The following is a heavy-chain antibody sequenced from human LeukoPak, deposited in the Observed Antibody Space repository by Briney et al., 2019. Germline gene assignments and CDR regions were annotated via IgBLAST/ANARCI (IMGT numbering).Heavy chain of an antibody. CDR3: ARQAYYYDSSGYYGYYFDY. CDR1: GGSISSYY. D-gene: IGHD3-22*01. CDR2: IYYSGST. J-gene: IGHJ4*02. Sequence: PSETLSLTCTVSGGSISSYYWGWIRQPPGKGLEWIGSIYYSGSTYYNPSLKSRVTISVDTSKNQFSLKLSSVTAADTAVYYCARQAYYYDSSGYYGYYFDYWGQGTLVTVSS. V-gene: IGHV4-39*01.